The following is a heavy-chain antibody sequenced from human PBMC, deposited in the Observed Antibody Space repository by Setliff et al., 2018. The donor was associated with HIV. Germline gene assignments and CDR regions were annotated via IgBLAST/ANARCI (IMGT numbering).Heavy chain of an antibody. D-gene: IGHD2-21*01. CDR2: IYHSGST. V-gene: IGHV4-39*07. CDR3: ARGHPYCGGDCYGAFDI. J-gene: IGHJ3*02. Sequence: SETLSLTCTVSGGSISVSSHYWGWIRQPPGKGPEWIGSIYHSGSTYYNPSLKSRVTISVDTSKNQVSLRLTSVTAADTAVYYCARGHPYCGGDCYGAFDIWGQGTMVTVSS. CDR1: GGSISVSSHY.